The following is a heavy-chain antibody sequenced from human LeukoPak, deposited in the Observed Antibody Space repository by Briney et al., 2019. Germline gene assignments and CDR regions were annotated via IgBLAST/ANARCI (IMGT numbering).Heavy chain of an antibody. D-gene: IGHD4-17*01. CDR3: ARDSGDND. CDR2: MSYDGSNE. Sequence: PGRPLRLSCVASGFIFSNYGMHWVRQAPGKGVEWVAVMSYDGSNEDYADSVKGRFTIYRDNSRDTLYLQMNRLSAEATAVYYCARDSGDNDWGQGTLVTVSS. V-gene: IGHV3-33*05. CDR1: GFIFSNYG. J-gene: IGHJ4*02.